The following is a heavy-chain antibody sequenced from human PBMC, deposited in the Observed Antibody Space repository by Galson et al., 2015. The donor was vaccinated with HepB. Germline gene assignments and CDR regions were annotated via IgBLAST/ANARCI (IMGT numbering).Heavy chain of an antibody. CDR1: GFIFSSYG. CDR3: AKSGYTGYGAFYYYGMDV. J-gene: IGHJ6*02. CDR2: ISYDGGTR. D-gene: IGHD5-12*01. Sequence: LRLSCAASGFIFSSYGMYWVRQAPGKGLEWVALISYDGGTRYYADSVKGRFTISRDNSMNTLYVQVNSLRAEDTAVYYCAKSGYTGYGAFYYYGMDVWGQGTTVTVSS. V-gene: IGHV3-30*18.